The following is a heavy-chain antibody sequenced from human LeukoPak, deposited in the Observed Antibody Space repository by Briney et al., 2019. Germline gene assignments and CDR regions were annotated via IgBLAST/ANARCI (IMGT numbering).Heavy chain of an antibody. CDR1: GGSISKYY. J-gene: IGHJ4*02. CDR2: IYYSGST. Sequence: PSETLSLTCTVSGGSISKYYQSWIRQPPGKGLEWIGYIYYSGSTNYNPSLKSRVTISVDASKNQFSLRLSSVTAADTAVYYCARGALYTYGYYFDYWGQGTLVTVSS. V-gene: IGHV4-59*01. CDR3: ARGALYTYGYYFDY. D-gene: IGHD5-18*01.